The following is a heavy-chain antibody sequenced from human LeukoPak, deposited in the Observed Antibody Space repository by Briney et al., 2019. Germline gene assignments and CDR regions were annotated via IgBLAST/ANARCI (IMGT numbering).Heavy chain of an antibody. CDR2: IYWNDDK. CDR3: AHRYYDSSGFDY. Sequence: SGPTLVKPTQTLTLTCTFSEFSLSTSGVGVGWIRQPPGKTLEWLALIYWNDDKRYSPSLKSRLTITKDTSKSQVVLTMTNMDPVDTATYYCAHRYYDSSGFDYWGQGTLVTVSS. J-gene: IGHJ4*02. V-gene: IGHV2-5*01. D-gene: IGHD3-22*01. CDR1: EFSLSTSGVG.